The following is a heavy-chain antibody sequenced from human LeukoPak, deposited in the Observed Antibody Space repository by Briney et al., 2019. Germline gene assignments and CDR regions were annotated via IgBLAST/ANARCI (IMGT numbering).Heavy chain of an antibody. CDR1: GGSISSSSYF. CDR3: ARHYSGTYYRFDS. D-gene: IGHD1-26*01. Sequence: KPSETLSLTCTVSGGSISSSSYFWDWIRQAPGKGLEWIGTISSSGNTYYNPSLKSRVTMSVDTSKNQFSLKLTSVTAADTTVYYCARHYSGTYYRFDSWGQGTLVTVSS. J-gene: IGHJ4*02. V-gene: IGHV4-39*01. CDR2: ISSSGNT.